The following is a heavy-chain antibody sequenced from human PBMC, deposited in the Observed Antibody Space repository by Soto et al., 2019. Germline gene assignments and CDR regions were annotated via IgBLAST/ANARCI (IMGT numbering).Heavy chain of an antibody. Sequence: SVKVSCKASGFTFTGSAVQWVRQARGQRLEWIGWIVVGSGNTNYAQKFQERVTITRDMSTSTAYMELSSLRSEDTAVYYCAAEDYDFWSGYLEYFDYWGQGTLVTVSS. CDR2: IVVGSGNT. D-gene: IGHD3-3*01. J-gene: IGHJ4*02. CDR1: GFTFTGSA. CDR3: AAEDYDFWSGYLEYFDY. V-gene: IGHV1-58*01.